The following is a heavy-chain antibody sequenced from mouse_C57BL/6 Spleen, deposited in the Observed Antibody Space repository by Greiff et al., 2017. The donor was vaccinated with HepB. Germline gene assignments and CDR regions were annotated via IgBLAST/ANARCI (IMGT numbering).Heavy chain of an antibody. CDR1: GYSITSGYY. CDR3: ARDTTVVPGWFAY. CDR2: ISYDGSN. V-gene: IGHV3-6*01. Sequence: VQLKESGPGLVKPSQSLSLTCSVTGYSITSGYYWNWIRQFPGNKLEWMGYISYDGSNNYNPSLKNRISITRDTSKNQFFLKLNSVTTEDTATYYCARDTTVVPGWFAYWGQGTLVTVSA. D-gene: IGHD1-1*01. J-gene: IGHJ3*01.